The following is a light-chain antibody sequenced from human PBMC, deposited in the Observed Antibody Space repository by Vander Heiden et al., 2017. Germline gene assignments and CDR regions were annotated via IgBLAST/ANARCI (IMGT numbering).Light chain of an antibody. CDR1: QSLLHSNGYKY. CDR2: LGS. Sequence: DIVMTQSPLSLPVTPGEPASTSCRSSQSLLHSNGYKYLDWYLQKPGQSPQLLIYLGSNRASGVPDRFSGSGSGTDFTLKISRVEAEDVGLYYCMQALQTPYTFGQGTKLEIK. CDR3: MQALQTPYT. V-gene: IGKV2-28*01. J-gene: IGKJ2*01.